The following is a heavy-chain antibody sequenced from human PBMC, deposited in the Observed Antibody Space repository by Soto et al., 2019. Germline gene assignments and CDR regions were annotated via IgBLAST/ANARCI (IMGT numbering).Heavy chain of an antibody. Sequence: PGESLKISCNGSGYSFTSYWIGWVRQMPWKGLEWMGRIDHSDSYTNYSPSFQGHVTISADKSISTAYLQWSSLKASDTAMYYCARLGRYYDILTGYPNWFDPWGQGTLVTVSS. CDR2: IDHSDSYT. CDR1: GYSFTSYW. J-gene: IGHJ5*02. D-gene: IGHD3-9*01. V-gene: IGHV5-10-1*01. CDR3: ARLGRYYDILTGYPNWFDP.